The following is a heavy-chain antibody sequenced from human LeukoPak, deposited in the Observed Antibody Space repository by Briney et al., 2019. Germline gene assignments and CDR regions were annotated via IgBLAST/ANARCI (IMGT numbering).Heavy chain of an antibody. Sequence: GGSLRLSCAASGFTFSSYWMSWVRQAPGKGLEWVANIKQDGSEKYYVDSVKGRFTISRDNAKNSLYLQMNSLRVEDTAVYYCAKGRSGYYSLFDYWGQGTLVTVSS. CDR1: GFTFSSYW. J-gene: IGHJ4*02. CDR2: IKQDGSEK. CDR3: AKGRSGYYSLFDY. V-gene: IGHV3-7*05. D-gene: IGHD3-22*01.